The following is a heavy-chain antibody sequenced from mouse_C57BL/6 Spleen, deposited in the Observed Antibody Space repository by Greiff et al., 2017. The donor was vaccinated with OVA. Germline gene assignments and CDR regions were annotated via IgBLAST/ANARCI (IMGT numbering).Heavy chain of an antibody. Sequence: VQLQQSGAELVKPGASVKLSCTASGFNIKDYYMHWVKQRTEQGLEWIGRIDPEDGETKYAPKFQGKATITADPSSNTAYLQLSSLTSEDTAVYYCAFYYGSSYEAMDYWGQGTSVTVSS. V-gene: IGHV14-2*01. CDR1: GFNIKDYY. D-gene: IGHD1-1*01. CDR2: IDPEDGET. CDR3: AFYYGSSYEAMDY. J-gene: IGHJ4*01.